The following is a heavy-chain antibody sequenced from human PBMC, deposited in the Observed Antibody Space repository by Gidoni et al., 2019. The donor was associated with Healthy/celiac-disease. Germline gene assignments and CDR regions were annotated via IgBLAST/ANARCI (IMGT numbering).Heavy chain of an antibody. J-gene: IGHJ4*02. CDR3: ARLFSFAGDY. Sequence: QLQLQESGPGLVKPSETLSLTCTVSGGSISSSSYYWGWIRQPPGKGLEWIGSIYYSWSTYYNPSLKSRVTISVDTSKNQFSLKLSSVTAADTAVYYCARLFSFAGDYWGQGTLVTVSS. V-gene: IGHV4-39*01. CDR2: IYYSWST. D-gene: IGHD2-2*01. CDR1: GGSISSSSYY.